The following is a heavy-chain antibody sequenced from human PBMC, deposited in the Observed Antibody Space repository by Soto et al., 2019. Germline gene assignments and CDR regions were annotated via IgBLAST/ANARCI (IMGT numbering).Heavy chain of an antibody. V-gene: IGHV3-53*01. CDR3: ARDRGGYDLYGMDV. Sequence: GGSLRLSCAASGFTVSSNYMSWVRQAPGKGLEWVSVIYSGGSTYYADSVKGRFTISRDNSKNTLYLQMNSLRAEDTAVYYCARDRGGYDLYGMDVWGQGTTVTVSS. J-gene: IGHJ6*02. CDR2: IYSGGST. CDR1: GFTVSSNY. D-gene: IGHD5-12*01.